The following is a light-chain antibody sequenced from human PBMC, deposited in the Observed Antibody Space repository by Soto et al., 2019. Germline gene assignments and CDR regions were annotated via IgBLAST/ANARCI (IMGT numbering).Light chain of an antibody. J-gene: IGLJ1*01. CDR1: SNDIGSYDY. Sequence: QSALTQPISVSGSPGQSITISRTGNSNDIGSYDYVCWYQQHPGKAPRLLIHGVHNRSPGISGRFSASKSGLTASLTISGLQAEDGADYYCTAFSANRVYLFGPGTKVTVL. V-gene: IGLV2-14*01. CDR3: TAFSANRVYL. CDR2: GVH.